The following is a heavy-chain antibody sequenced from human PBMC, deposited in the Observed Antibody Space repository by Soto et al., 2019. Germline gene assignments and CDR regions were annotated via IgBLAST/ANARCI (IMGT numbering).Heavy chain of an antibody. CDR1: GFTISSYW. CDR3: ERSQVAIPGDN. J-gene: IGHJ4*02. D-gene: IGHD2-21*01. Sequence: EVQLVESGGDLVQPGGSLRLSCAASGFTISSYWMSWVRQVPGKGLEWVANIKQDGTEKYYVDSVKGRFTISRDNAKNSLYLQMSSLSAEDTAVYHCERSQVAIPGDNWGQGTLVMVSS. V-gene: IGHV3-7*05. CDR2: IKQDGTEK.